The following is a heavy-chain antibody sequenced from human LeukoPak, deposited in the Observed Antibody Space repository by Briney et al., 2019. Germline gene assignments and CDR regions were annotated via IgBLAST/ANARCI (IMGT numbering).Heavy chain of an antibody. J-gene: IGHJ6*03. CDR2: IRHDGSDK. V-gene: IGHV3-30*02. CDR3: ARGTCSGGSCYYYYYMDV. Sequence: GGSLRLFCAASAFTFTNYDFHWVRQAPGKGLEWVAFIRHDGSDKYYADSVKGRFTISRDNSKNTLYLQMNSLRAEDTAVYYCARGTCSGGSCYYYYYMDVWGKGTTVTVSS. CDR1: AFTFTNYD. D-gene: IGHD2-15*01.